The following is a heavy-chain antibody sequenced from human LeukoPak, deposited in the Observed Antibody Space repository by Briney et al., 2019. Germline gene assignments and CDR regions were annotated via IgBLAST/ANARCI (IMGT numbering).Heavy chain of an antibody. CDR3: ARAEWELLGDANWFDP. CDR2: INPNSGGT. D-gene: IGHD1-26*01. J-gene: IGHJ5*02. V-gene: IGHV1-2*02. CDR1: GYTFTGYY. Sequence: ASVKVSCKASGYTFTGYYMHWVRQAPGQGLEWMGWINPNSGGTNYAQKFQGRVTMTRDTSISTAYMELSRLRSDDTAVNYCARAEWELLGDANWFDPWGQGTLVTVSS.